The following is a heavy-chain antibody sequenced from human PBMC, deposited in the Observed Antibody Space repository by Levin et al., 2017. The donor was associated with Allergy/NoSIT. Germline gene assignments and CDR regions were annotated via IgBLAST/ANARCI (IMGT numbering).Heavy chain of an antibody. D-gene: IGHD5-12*01. Sequence: GGSLRLSCAASGFTFSSYSMNWVRQAPGKGLEWVSSISSSSSYIYYADSVKGRFTISRDNAKNSLYLQMNSLRAEDTAVYYCARDAAGYVAAFDSWGQGTMVTVSS. V-gene: IGHV3-21*01. CDR1: GFTFSSYS. CDR2: ISSSSSYI. CDR3: ARDAAGYVAAFDS. J-gene: IGHJ3*02.